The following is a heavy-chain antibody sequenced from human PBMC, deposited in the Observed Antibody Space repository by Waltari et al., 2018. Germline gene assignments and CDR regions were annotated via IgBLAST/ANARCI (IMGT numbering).Heavy chain of an antibody. J-gene: IGHJ3*02. CDR2: IYANGNT. CDR3: AKMAAKVGAHDAFDI. D-gene: IGHD1-26*01. CDR1: GGSVNSYY. V-gene: IGHV4-4*07. Sequence: QVQLQESGPGLIKPSETLSLTCTVSGGSVNSYYWSWIRQPAGKGLEWIGRIYANGNTNYNPSIKTRVTMSEDMSKNQVSLSLTSVTAAETAVYYCAKMAAKVGAHDAFDIWGQGTMVTVSS.